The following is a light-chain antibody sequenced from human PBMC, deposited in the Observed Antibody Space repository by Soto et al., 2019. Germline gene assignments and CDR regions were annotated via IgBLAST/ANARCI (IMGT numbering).Light chain of an antibody. Sequence: DIQMTQSPSSLSASVGDRVTITCRASQNINNYLNWYQQKPGKAPKLMIYAASTLQRGVPSRFSGSGSGTEFTLTISSLQPDDFATYYCQQYNSYSWTFGQGTKVDIK. CDR1: QNINNY. CDR2: AAS. V-gene: IGKV1-16*01. J-gene: IGKJ1*01. CDR3: QQYNSYSWT.